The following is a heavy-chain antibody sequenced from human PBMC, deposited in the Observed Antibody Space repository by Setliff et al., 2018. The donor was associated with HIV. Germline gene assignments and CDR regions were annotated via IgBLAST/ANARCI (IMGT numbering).Heavy chain of an antibody. V-gene: IGHV1-8*02. CDR3: ASSWSRIRYYGMDV. CDR2: MNPNSGNT. Sequence: GASVKVSCKASGGTFSSYAISWVRQAPGQGLEWMGWMNPNSGNTGYAQKFQGRVTMTRNTSISTAYMELSSLRSDDTAVYYCASSWSRIRYYGMDVWGQGTTVTVSS. J-gene: IGHJ6*02. CDR1: GGTFSSYA. D-gene: IGHD6-13*01.